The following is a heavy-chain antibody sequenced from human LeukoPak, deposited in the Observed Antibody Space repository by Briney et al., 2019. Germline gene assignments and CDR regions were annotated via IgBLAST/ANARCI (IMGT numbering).Heavy chain of an antibody. D-gene: IGHD4-17*01. CDR1: GYTFSNYG. J-gene: IGHJ4*02. CDR3: ARCGATVTMFFDY. Sequence: ASVKVSCKASGYTFSNYGITWVRQAPGQGREWMGFISADKGNTNYAQKFQGRGTMTTDTSTSTAYMELRSLRADDTAVYYWARCGATVTMFFDYWGQGTLVTVSS. V-gene: IGHV1-18*01. CDR2: ISADKGNT.